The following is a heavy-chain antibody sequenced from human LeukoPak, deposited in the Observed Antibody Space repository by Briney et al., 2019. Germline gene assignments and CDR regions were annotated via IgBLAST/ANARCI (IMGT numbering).Heavy chain of an antibody. CDR2: MNPNSGNT. J-gene: IGHJ4*02. D-gene: IGHD2-21*02. V-gene: IGHV1-8*01. CDR3: ARQSPYCGGDCYSNY. Sequence: ASVTVSCKASGYTFTSYDINWVRQATGQGLEWMGWMNPNSGNTGYAQKFQGRVTMTRNTSISTAYMELSSLRSEDTAVYYCARQSPYCGGDCYSNYWGQGTLVSVSS. CDR1: GYTFTSYD.